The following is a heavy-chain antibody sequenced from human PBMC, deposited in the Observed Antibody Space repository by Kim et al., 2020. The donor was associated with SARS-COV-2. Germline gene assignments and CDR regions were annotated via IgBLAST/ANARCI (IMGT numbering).Heavy chain of an antibody. D-gene: IGHD6-19*01. CDR3: AREPRFSSAPNCFDT. V-gene: IGHV1-18*01. CDR2: IRTNNRDT. J-gene: IGHJ5*02. Sequence: ASVKVSCKTSGYVFTEYAISWVRQAPGQGLEWMGWIRTNNRDTKYAQIFQGRVTMITDTAKSSAYLELRNVRSDDTAIYYCAREPRFSSAPNCFDTWGQGTLVVVS. CDR1: GYVFTEYA.